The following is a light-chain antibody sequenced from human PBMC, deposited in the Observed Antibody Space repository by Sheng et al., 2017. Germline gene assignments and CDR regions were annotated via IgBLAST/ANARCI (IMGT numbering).Light chain of an antibody. V-gene: IGKV1-16*01. CDR2: AAS. Sequence: DIQMTQSPSSLSASVRDRVTITCRASQGVPYSLAWFQQKPGKAPKLLIYAASSLQSGVPSRFSGSGSGTYFTLTISRLQPEDIATYFCLHDYGPPYGFGQGTKLGI. J-gene: IGKJ2*03. CDR1: QGVPYS. CDR3: LHDYGPPYG.